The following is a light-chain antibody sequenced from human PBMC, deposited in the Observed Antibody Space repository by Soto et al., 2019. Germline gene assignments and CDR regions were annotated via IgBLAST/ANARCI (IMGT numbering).Light chain of an antibody. Sequence: EIVLTQSPATLSLSPGESATLSCGASQSVSSNSLAWYQQKPGLAPRLLFYDASRRATGIPDRFSGSGSGTDFSLTISRLEPEDFAVYYCQQYGTSLRTFGQGTKVEFK. CDR1: QSVSSNS. J-gene: IGKJ1*01. CDR2: DAS. CDR3: QQYGTSLRT. V-gene: IGKV3D-20*01.